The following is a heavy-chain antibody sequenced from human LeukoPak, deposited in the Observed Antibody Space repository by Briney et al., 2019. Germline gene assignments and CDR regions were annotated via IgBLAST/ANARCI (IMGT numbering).Heavy chain of an antibody. CDR2: IYYSGST. V-gene: IGHV4-59*01. CDR3: ARHPSSYYYDRYYFDY. CDR1: GGSISSYY. J-gene: IGHJ4*02. D-gene: IGHD3-22*01. Sequence: PSETLSLTCTVSGGSISSYYWSWIRQPPGKGLEWIGYIYYSGSTNYNPSLKSRVTISVDTSKNQFSLKLSSVTAADTAVYYCARHPSSYYYDRYYFDYWGQGTLVTVSS.